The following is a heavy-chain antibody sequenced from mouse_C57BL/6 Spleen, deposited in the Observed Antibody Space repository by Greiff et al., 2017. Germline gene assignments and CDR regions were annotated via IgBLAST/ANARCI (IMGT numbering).Heavy chain of an antibody. V-gene: IGHV5-4*03. CDR1: GFTFSSYA. Sequence: EVMLVESGGGLVKPGGSLKLSCAASGFTFSSYALSWVRQTPEKRLEWVATISDGGSYTYYPDNVKGRFTISRDNAKNHLYLQMSHLKSEDTAMYYCARNYDYDVSYFDYWGQGTTLTVSS. CDR3: ARNYDYDVSYFDY. J-gene: IGHJ2*01. CDR2: ISDGGSYT. D-gene: IGHD2-4*01.